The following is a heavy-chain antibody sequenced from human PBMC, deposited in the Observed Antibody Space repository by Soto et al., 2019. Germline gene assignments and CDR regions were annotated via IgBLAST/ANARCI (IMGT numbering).Heavy chain of an antibody. Sequence: QVQLQESGPGLVKPSQTLSLTCTVSGGSISSGDYYWSWIRQPPGKGLEWIGYIYYSGSTYYNPSLKSRVTISVDTSKNQFSLKLSSVTAADTAVYYCASGGREYGSSWYLARFDPWGQGTLVTVSS. CDR1: GGSISSGDYY. CDR3: ASGGREYGSSWYLARFDP. V-gene: IGHV4-30-4*01. J-gene: IGHJ5*02. D-gene: IGHD6-13*01. CDR2: IYYSGST.